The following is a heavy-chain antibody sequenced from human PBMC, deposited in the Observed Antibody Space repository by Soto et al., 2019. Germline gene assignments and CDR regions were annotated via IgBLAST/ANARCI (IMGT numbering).Heavy chain of an antibody. D-gene: IGHD6-6*01. CDR3: AKDRGNIATPFDP. CDR2: ISYDGSNK. V-gene: IGHV3-30*18. Sequence: PGGSVRLSCAASGFTFSSYGMHWVRQAPGKGLEWVAVISYDGSNKYYADSVKGRFTISRDNSKNTLYLQMNSLRAEDTAVYYCAKDRGNIATPFDPWGQGTLVTVSS. J-gene: IGHJ5*02. CDR1: GFTFSSYG.